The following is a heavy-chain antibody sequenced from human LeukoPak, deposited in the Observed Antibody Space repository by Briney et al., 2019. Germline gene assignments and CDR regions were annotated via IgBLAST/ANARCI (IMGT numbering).Heavy chain of an antibody. V-gene: IGHV3-53*01. J-gene: IGHJ3*02. CDR1: GFTVNNKY. CDR3: ARGLFLSGYLDAFDI. Sequence: GGSLRLSCAASGFTVNNKYMTWVRQAPGKGMEWVSLIYNDGRTYYADSVKGRCTISRDNLKNVLYLQMNSLKVEDTALYYCARGLFLSGYLDAFDIWGQGTVVTVSS. D-gene: IGHD3-22*01. CDR2: IYNDGRT.